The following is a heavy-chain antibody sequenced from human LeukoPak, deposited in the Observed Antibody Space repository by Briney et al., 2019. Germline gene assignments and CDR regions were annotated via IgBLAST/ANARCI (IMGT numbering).Heavy chain of an antibody. J-gene: IGHJ4*02. CDR3: ARDGDSPRDFDY. V-gene: IGHV4-4*02. CDR1: GGSISSSNW. CDR2: IYHSGST. D-gene: IGHD4-17*01. Sequence: SETLSLTCAVSGGSISSSNWWSWVRQPPGKGLEWIGEIYHSGSTNYNPSLKSRVTISVDKSKNQFSLKLSSATAADTAVYYCARDGDSPRDFDYWGQGTLVTVSS.